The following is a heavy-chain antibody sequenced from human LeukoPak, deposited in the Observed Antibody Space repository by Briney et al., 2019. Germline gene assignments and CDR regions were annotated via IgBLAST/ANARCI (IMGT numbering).Heavy chain of an antibody. Sequence: SETLSLTCTVSGGSISSASYYWSWIRQPAGKGLEWIGRISTSGSTNYNPSLKSRVTISVDTSKNQFSLKLSSVTAADTAVYYCARVRSGINWFDPWGQGTLVTVSS. V-gene: IGHV4-61*02. CDR2: ISTSGST. CDR3: ARVRSGINWFDP. D-gene: IGHD2-15*01. J-gene: IGHJ5*02. CDR1: GGSISSASYY.